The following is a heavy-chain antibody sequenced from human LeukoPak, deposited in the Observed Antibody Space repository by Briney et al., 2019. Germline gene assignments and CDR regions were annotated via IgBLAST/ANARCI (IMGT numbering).Heavy chain of an antibody. V-gene: IGHV3-23*01. J-gene: IGHJ5*02. Sequence: GGSLIPSCAASGFPFVTYWMHWVRQAPGKGLEWVSAISGSGGSTYYADSVKGRFTIPRDNSKNTQYLQMNSLRAEGTAVYYCAKDPTTYYDSSGYGRYNWFDPWGQGTLVTVSS. CDR2: ISGSGGST. D-gene: IGHD3-22*01. CDR1: GFPFVTYW. CDR3: AKDPTTYYDSSGYGRYNWFDP.